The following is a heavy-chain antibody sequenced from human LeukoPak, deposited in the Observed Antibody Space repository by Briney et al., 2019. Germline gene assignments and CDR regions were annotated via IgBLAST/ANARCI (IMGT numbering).Heavy chain of an antibody. CDR3: ARMYSSGWSWTGDY. CDR1: GYTFTSYD. Sequence: VASVKVSCKASGYTFTSYDINWVRQATGQGLEWMGWMNPNSGNTGYAQKFQGRVTITRNTSISTAYKELSRLRSEDTAVYYCARMYSSGWSWTGDYWGQGTLVTVSS. D-gene: IGHD6-19*01. V-gene: IGHV1-8*03. CDR2: MNPNSGNT. J-gene: IGHJ4*02.